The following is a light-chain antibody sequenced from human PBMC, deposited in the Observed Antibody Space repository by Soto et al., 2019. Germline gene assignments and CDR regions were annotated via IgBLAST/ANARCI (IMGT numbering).Light chain of an antibody. CDR2: GAS. CDR3: QQHSSARRS. J-gene: IGKJ1*01. CDR1: QGIRND. Sequence: IQMTQSPSSLSASVGYRVTITCRASQGIRNDLGWYQQKPGQAPRVLIYGASVRATGIPDRFSGSGSGTDFTLTISSLDPEDFAVYYCQQHSSARRSFGQGTKVDI. V-gene: IGKV1-17*01.